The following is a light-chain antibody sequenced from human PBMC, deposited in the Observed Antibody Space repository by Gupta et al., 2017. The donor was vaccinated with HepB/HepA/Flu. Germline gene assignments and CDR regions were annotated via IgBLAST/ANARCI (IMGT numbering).Light chain of an antibody. V-gene: IGKV1-39*01. Sequence: DKQMTQTPSSLSPSVGDRVTITCRASQSLSSYLNWYQQKPGKAPELLIYAASTLQTGVPSRFSGSGSGTDFTLTVSSLQPEDFATYYCQETYDTPRTFGGGTKVEIK. CDR2: AAS. J-gene: IGKJ4*01. CDR3: QETYDTPRT. CDR1: QSLSSY.